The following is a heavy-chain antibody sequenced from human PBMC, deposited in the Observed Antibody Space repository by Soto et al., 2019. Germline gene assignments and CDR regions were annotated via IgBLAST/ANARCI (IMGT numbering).Heavy chain of an antibody. Sequence: QVQLQESGPGLVKPSETLSFTCNVSGGSISSGGYYWSWIRQLPGKGLEWIGYTYHRGGTYYNPAIKRRITISVDTSKNQFSLKMTSVTAADTAVYFCARAPGRMMNALRYYYGLDVWGQGTTVTVSS. CDR1: GGSISSGGYY. J-gene: IGHJ6*02. D-gene: IGHD2-8*01. CDR3: ARAPGRMMNALRYYYGLDV. V-gene: IGHV4-31*02. CDR2: TYHRGGT.